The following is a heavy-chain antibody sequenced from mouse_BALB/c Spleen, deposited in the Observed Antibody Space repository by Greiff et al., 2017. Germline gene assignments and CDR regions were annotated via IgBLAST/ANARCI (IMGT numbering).Heavy chain of an antibody. CDR2: INPSNGRT. D-gene: IGHD1-1*01. Sequence: VQLQQPGAELVKPGASVKLSCKASGYTFTSYWMHWVKQRPGQGLEWIGEINPSNGRTNYNEKFKSKATLTVDKSSSTAYMQLSSLTSEDSAVYYCARWGYGSKFAYWGQGTLVTVSA. J-gene: IGHJ3*01. CDR1: GYTFTSYW. CDR3: ARWGYGSKFAY. V-gene: IGHV1S81*02.